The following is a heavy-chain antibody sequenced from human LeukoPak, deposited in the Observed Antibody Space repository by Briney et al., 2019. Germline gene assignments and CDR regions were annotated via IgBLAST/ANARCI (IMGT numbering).Heavy chain of an antibody. CDR2: SGSAGST. J-gene: IGHJ4*02. CDR3: AKDASSWRGYYDY. D-gene: IGHD6-13*01. Sequence: LEWVSTSGSAGSTNYADSVRGRFTISRDNSKNTLYLQMNSLRAEDTAVYYCAKDASSWRGYYDYWGQGTLVTVSS. V-gene: IGHV3-23*01.